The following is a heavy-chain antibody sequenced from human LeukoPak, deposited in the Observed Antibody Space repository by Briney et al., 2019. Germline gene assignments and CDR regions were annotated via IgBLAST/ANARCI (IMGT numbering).Heavy chain of an antibody. CDR2: ISDHGRST. J-gene: IGHJ4*02. V-gene: IGHV3-23*01. Sequence: GGSLRLSCGASGFTFSNNAMYWVRQAPGKGLEWASGISDHGRSTYYADSVKGRFTISRDKSKNVLYLQMNSLRAEDTAIYYCAKDLAGTTSFDLWGQGTLVTVSS. D-gene: IGHD1-7*01. CDR1: GFTFSNNA. CDR3: AKDLAGTTSFDL.